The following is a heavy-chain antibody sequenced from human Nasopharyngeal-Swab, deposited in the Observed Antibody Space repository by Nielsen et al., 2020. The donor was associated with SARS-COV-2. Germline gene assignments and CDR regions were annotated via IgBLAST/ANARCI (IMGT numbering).Heavy chain of an antibody. CDR1: GFTFSSYT. CDR3: VRGSYGHYDS. V-gene: IGHV3-21*06. Sequence: GESLKISCAASGFTFSSYTMNWVRQAPGKGLEWVSSISPTSDYIYYAESVKGRFTISRDNAKNSLFLQMNSLRAEETAIYYCVRGSYGHYDSWSQGALITVSS. J-gene: IGHJ5*01. CDR2: ISPTSDYI. D-gene: IGHD4-17*01.